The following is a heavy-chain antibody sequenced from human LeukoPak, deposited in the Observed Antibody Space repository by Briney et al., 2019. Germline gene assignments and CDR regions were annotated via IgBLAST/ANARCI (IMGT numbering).Heavy chain of an antibody. CDR3: ARETYDRPRFDP. Sequence: ASVKVSCKASGYTFTSYGISWVRQAPGQGLEWMGWVSAYNGNTNYAQKLQGRVTMTTDTLTSTAYMELRSLRSDDTAVYYCARETYDRPRFDPWGQGTLVTVSS. J-gene: IGHJ5*02. CDR1: GYTFTSYG. D-gene: IGHD3-22*01. V-gene: IGHV1-18*01. CDR2: VSAYNGNT.